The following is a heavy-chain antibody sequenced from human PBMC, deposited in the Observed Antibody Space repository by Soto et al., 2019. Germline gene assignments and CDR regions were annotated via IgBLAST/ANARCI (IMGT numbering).Heavy chain of an antibody. CDR1: GFSLSTSGVG. D-gene: IGHD6-19*01. V-gene: IGHV2-5*02. Sequence: QITLKESGPTLVKPTQTLTLTRTFSGFSLSTSGVGVGWIRQPPGKALEWLALIYWDDDKRYSPSLKSRLTITKDTSKNQVVLTMTNMDPVDTATYYCAHDSSGLYGFDYWGQGTLVTVSS. CDR3: AHDSSGLYGFDY. CDR2: IYWDDDK. J-gene: IGHJ4*02.